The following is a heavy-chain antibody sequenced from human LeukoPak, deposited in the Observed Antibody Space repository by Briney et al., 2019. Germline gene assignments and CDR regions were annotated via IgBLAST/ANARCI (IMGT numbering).Heavy chain of an antibody. CDR2: IDSSSSAM. CDR3: ARETEMANLDY. CDR1: GFSFSTYS. V-gene: IGHV3-48*01. J-gene: IGHJ4*02. D-gene: IGHD5-24*01. Sequence: PGGSLRLSCAASGFSFSTYSMNWVRQAPRKGLEWVSYIDSSSSAMSYADSVKGRFTISRDNAKDSLFLQMNSLRAEDTAVYYCARETEMANLDYWGQGTLVTVSS.